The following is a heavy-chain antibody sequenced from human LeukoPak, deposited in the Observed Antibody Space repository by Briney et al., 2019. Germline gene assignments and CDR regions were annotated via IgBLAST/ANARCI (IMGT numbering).Heavy chain of an antibody. J-gene: IGHJ3*02. CDR1: GFTFSSYS. CDR3: ARDSDSSGYLEAFDI. D-gene: IGHD3-22*01. Sequence: GGSLRLSCAASGFTFSSYSMNWVRQAPGKGLEWVSSISSSSSYIYYADSVKGRSTISRDNAKNSLYLQMNSLRAEDTAVYYCARDSDSSGYLEAFDIWGQGTMVTVSS. CDR2: ISSSSSYI. V-gene: IGHV3-21*01.